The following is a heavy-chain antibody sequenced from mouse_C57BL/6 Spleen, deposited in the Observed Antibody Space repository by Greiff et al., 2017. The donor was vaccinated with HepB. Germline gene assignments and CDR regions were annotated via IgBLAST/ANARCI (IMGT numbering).Heavy chain of an antibody. CDR2: IDPSDSYT. V-gene: IGHV1-50*01. CDR1: GYTFTSYW. D-gene: IGHD1-1*01. J-gene: IGHJ4*01. Sequence: QVQLQQPGAELVKPGASVKLSCKASGYTFTSYWMQWVKQRPGQGLEWIGEIDPSDSYTNYNQKFKGKATLTVDTSSSTAYMQLSSLTSEDSAVYYCARLLRRAMDYWGQGTSVTVSS. CDR3: ARLLRRAMDY.